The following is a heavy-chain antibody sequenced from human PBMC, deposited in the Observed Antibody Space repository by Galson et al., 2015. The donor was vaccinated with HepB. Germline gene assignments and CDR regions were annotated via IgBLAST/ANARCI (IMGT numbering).Heavy chain of an antibody. J-gene: IGHJ3*02. Sequence: SLRLSCAASGFTFSSYWMHWVRQAPGKGLVWVSRINSDGSSTTHADSVKGRITITIDNAKNKLSLQMNIMSAEYTDVYYCARAKAFDIWGQGTMVTVSS. CDR3: ARAKAFDI. V-gene: IGHV3-74*03. CDR1: GFTFSSYW. CDR2: INSDGSST.